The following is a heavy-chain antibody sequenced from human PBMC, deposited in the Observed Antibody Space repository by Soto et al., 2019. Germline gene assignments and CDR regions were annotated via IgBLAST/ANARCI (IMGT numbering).Heavy chain of an antibody. J-gene: IGHJ4*02. CDR2: IYWDDDK. D-gene: IGHD3-3*01. Sequence: QITLKESGPTVVKPTETLTLTCTFSGFSLTTSGVGVGWVRQSPGKAPEWLALIYWDDDKRYSTSLKSRLTTTKDTSKNQGVLTRANVDPADTATYYCAHRVLRTVFGLVTTTAIYFDFWGQGTPVVVSS. CDR1: GFSLTTSGVG. V-gene: IGHV2-5*02. CDR3: AHRVLRTVFGLVTTTAIYFDF.